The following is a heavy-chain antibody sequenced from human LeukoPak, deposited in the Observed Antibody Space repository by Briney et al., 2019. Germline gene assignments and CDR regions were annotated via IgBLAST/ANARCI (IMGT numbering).Heavy chain of an antibody. CDR2: FDPEDGET. D-gene: IGHD2-2*02. V-gene: IGHV1-24*01. CDR1: GYTLTELS. CDR3: ASGRYQLLYDWFDP. J-gene: IGHJ5*02. Sequence: ASVKVSCKVSGYTLTELSMHWVRQAPGKGLEWMGGFDPEDGETIYAQKFQGRVTMTDDTSTDTAYMELSSLRSEDTAVYYCASGRYQLLYDWFDPWGQRTLVTVSS.